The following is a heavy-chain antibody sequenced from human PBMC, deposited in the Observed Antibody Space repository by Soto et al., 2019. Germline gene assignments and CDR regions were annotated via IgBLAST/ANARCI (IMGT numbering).Heavy chain of an antibody. Sequence: GGSLRLSCAASGFTVSSNYMSWVRQAPGKGLEWVSVIYSGGSTYYADSVKGRFTISRDNSKNTLYLQMNSLRAEDTAVYYCARSPLYGDYESDWGQGTLVIVSS. CDR2: IYSGGST. CDR3: ARSPLYGDYESD. J-gene: IGHJ4*02. D-gene: IGHD4-17*01. CDR1: GFTVSSNY. V-gene: IGHV3-66*01.